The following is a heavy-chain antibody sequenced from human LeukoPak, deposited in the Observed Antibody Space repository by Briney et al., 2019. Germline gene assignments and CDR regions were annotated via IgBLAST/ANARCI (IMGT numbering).Heavy chain of an antibody. Sequence: PGGSLRLSCAASGFTVSSNYMSWVRQAPGKGLEWVSVIYSGGSTYYADSVKGRFTISRDNSKNTLYLQMNSLRAEDTAVYYCARERSEYYYDSSGYYDYWGQGTLVTVSS. CDR1: GFTVSSNY. V-gene: IGHV3-53*01. CDR2: IYSGGST. D-gene: IGHD3-22*01. J-gene: IGHJ4*02. CDR3: ARERSEYYYDSSGYYDY.